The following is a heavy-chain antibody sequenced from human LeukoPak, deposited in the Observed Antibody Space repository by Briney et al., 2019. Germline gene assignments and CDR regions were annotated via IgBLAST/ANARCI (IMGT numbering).Heavy chain of an antibody. D-gene: IGHD1-14*01. J-gene: IGHJ6*02. Sequence: SETLSLTCTVSGGSFSGYLWSWLRQPPGNGLEWIGEINYNGEITNYNPSLKSRLTMSVDTPKNHFSLRLSSVTAADTAVYYCTRSGLTGMRKYTRPDYYYYGMDVWGQGTAVTVSS. V-gene: IGHV4-34*01. CDR2: INYNGEIT. CDR3: TRSGLTGMRKYTRPDYYYYGMDV. CDR1: GGSFSGYL.